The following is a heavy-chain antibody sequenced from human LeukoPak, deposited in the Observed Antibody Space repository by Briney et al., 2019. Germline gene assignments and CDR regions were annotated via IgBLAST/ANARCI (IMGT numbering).Heavy chain of an antibody. Sequence: GRSLRLSCAAFGFTFSSYGMHWVRQAPGKGLEWVAVIWYDGSNKYYADSVKGRFTISRDNSKNTLYLQMNSLRAEDTAVYYCARDSYDFWSGYYTLYGMDVWGQGTTVTVSS. CDR1: GFTFSSYG. CDR3: ARDSYDFWSGYYTLYGMDV. CDR2: IWYDGSNK. V-gene: IGHV3-33*01. J-gene: IGHJ6*02. D-gene: IGHD3-3*01.